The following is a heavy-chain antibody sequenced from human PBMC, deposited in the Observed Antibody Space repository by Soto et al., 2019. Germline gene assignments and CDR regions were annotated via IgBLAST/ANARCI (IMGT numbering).Heavy chain of an antibody. D-gene: IGHD6-6*01. Sequence: SLRLSCAASGFTFSSYAMHWVRQAPGKGLEWVAVISYDGSNKYYADSVKGRFTISRDNSKNTLYLQMNSLRAEDTAVYYCARGSYSSSSPYWGQGTLVTVSS. CDR1: GFTFSSYA. V-gene: IGHV3-30-3*01. J-gene: IGHJ4*02. CDR3: ARGSYSSSSPY. CDR2: ISYDGSNK.